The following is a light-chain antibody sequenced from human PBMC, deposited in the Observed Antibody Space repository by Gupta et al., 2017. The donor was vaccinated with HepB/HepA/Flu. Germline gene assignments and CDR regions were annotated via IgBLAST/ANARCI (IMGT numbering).Light chain of an antibody. CDR2: VTS. CDR3: MQGRQAPLT. Sequence: EIVMTQSPLSLPVTPGATASISCKSSQSLLDSDGYIYVHWYLQRPGQSPQLLLYVTSNRASGVPDRFSGSASGTDFTLKISRVEAEDVGVYYCMQGRQAPLTFGGGTKVEIK. CDR1: QSLLDSDGYIY. V-gene: IGKV2-28*01. J-gene: IGKJ4*01.